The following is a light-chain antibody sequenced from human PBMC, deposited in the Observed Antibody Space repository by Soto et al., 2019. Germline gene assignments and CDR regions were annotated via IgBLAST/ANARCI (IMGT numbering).Light chain of an antibody. CDR3: QQYSSHST. Sequence: DIQMTQSPSTLSASVGDGCTITCLASQSTSSYLAWYQQKPGKAPKLLIYQASSLENGVPSRFSGSGSGTEFSLTISSLQPDDFATYYCQQYSSHSTFGQGTKVDI. CDR2: QAS. V-gene: IGKV1-5*03. CDR1: QSTSSY. J-gene: IGKJ1*01.